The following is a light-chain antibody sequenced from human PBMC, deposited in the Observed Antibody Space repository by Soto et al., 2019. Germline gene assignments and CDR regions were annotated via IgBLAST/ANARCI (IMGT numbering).Light chain of an antibody. CDR2: AAS. CDR3: QQANSFPLT. V-gene: IGKV1-39*01. J-gene: IGKJ5*01. Sequence: DIQMTQSPSSLSASVGDRVTITCRASQSIGTYLHWYQQRPGKAPKLLIYAASSLQSGVPSRFSGSGSGTDFTLTISSLQPEDFATYYCQQANSFPLTFGQGTRLEIK. CDR1: QSIGTY.